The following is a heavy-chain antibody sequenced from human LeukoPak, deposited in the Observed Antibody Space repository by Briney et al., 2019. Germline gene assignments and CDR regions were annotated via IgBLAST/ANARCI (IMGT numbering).Heavy chain of an antibody. CDR1: GGTFSSYA. Sequence: GASVKVSCKASGGTFSSYAISWVRQAPGQGLEWMGGIIPIFGTANYAQKFQGRVTITADESTSTAYMELSSLRSEDTAVYYCARDWSGYSNYWYFDLWGRGTLVTVSS. D-gene: IGHD3-3*01. CDR2: IIPIFGTA. CDR3: ARDWSGYSNYWYFDL. V-gene: IGHV1-69*13. J-gene: IGHJ2*01.